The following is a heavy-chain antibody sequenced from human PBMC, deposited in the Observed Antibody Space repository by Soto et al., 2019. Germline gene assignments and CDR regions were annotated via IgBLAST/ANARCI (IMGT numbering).Heavy chain of an antibody. D-gene: IGHD3-9*01. CDR2: INSDGSST. CDR3: ARPETYFFFLTVPSTPYSDH. J-gene: IGHJ4*01. CDR1: GCTFRSDW. V-gene: IGHV3-74*01. Sequence: GEALRRCAAPSGCTFRSDWTHWVRHAAGKGLVWVSRINSDGSSTSYADSVKGRFTISRDNAKNTLYLQMNNLRAEDTAVYYCARPETYFFFLTVPSTPYSDHWPYATLVT.